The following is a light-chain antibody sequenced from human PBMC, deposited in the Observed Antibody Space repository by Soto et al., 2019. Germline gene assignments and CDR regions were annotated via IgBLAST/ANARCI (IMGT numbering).Light chain of an antibody. CDR3: QQRSNWPPIT. V-gene: IGKV3-11*01. Sequence: EVVLTQSPATLSLSPGERATLSCRASQSVSNFLAWYQLKPGQAPRLLIYGASNRATGLSARFSGSGSGTDFTLTISRLEPEDFAVYYCQQRSNWPPITFGQGTRLEIK. J-gene: IGKJ5*01. CDR1: QSVSNF. CDR2: GAS.